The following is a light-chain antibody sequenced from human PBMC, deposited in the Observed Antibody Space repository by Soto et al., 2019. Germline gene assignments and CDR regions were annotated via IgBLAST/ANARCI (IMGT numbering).Light chain of an antibody. J-gene: IGLJ2*01. V-gene: IGLV2-8*01. CDR2: EVS. Sequence: QSVLTQPPSASGSPGQSVTISCTGTSSDVGGYNCFSWYQQHPGKAPKLMIYEVSKRPSGVPDRFSGSKSGNTASLTVSGLQAEDEADYYCSSYAGSNNPHVVFGGGTKLTVL. CDR1: SSDVGGYNC. CDR3: SSYAGSNNPHVV.